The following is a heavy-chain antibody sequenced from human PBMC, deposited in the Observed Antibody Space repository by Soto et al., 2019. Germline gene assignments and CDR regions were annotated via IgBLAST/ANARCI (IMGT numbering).Heavy chain of an antibody. CDR1: GGSMTSGDQY. D-gene: IGHD1-1*01. Sequence: SETLSLTCTVTGGSMTSGDQYWTWIRHRPGEGLEWLGYINHRGSLYYNPSLKSRVSMSVDTSKNQFSLNLSAVTAADTAVYYCARELPQRQGRNMDVWGQGTTVTVSS. CDR3: ARELPQRQGRNMDV. CDR2: INHRGSL. J-gene: IGHJ6*02. V-gene: IGHV4-31*03.